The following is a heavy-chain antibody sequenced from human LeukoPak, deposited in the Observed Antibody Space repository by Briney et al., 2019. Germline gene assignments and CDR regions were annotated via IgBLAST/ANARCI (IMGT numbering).Heavy chain of an antibody. CDR2: IIPIFGTA. Sequence: GASVKVSCKASGGSFSSYAISWVRQGPGQGLEWMGGIIPIFGTANYAQKFQGRVRITADKSTSTAYMELSSLRSEDTAVYYCARRHDGSGGYSPYCYMDVWGKGTTVTVSS. J-gene: IGHJ6*03. CDR3: ARRHDGSGGYSPYCYMDV. V-gene: IGHV1-69*06. CDR1: GGSFSSYA. D-gene: IGHD3-16*01.